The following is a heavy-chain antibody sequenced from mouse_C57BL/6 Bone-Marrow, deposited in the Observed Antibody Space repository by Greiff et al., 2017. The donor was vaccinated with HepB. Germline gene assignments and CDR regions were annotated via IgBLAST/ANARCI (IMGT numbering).Heavy chain of an antibody. J-gene: IGHJ4*01. V-gene: IGHV1-19*01. CDR3: ARGGEYAMDY. CDR1: GYTFTDYY. Sequence: VQLQQSGPVLVKPGASVKMSCKASGYTFTDYYMNWVKQSHGKSLEWIGVINPYNGGTIYNQKFKGKATLTVDKSSSTAYMELNSLTSEDSAVYYCARGGEYAMDYWGQGTSVTVSS. CDR2: INPYNGGT.